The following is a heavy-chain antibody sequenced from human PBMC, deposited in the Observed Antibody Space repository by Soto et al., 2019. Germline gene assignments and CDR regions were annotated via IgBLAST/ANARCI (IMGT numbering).Heavy chain of an antibody. CDR1: GLTFSSYW. J-gene: IGHJ3*02. CDR2: IKQDGSEK. CDR3: ASPLNSFDI. Sequence: EVQVVESGGGLVQPGGSLRLSCAASGLTFSSYWMSWVRQAPGKGLEWVANIKQDGSEKFYVDSVKGRFTISRGNGKNSLYLQMNSLRAEDTALYYCASPLNSFDIWGQGTMVTVSS. V-gene: IGHV3-7*05.